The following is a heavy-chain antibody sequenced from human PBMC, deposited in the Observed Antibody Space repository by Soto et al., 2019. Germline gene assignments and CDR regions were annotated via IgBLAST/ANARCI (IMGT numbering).Heavy chain of an antibody. CDR2: IWYDGTNK. D-gene: IGHD4-17*01. J-gene: IGHJ4*02. CDR1: GFTFRHYG. Sequence: QVHLVESGGGVVQPGKSLRLSCAASGFTFRHYGMHWVRQAPGKGLEWVALIWYDGTNKYYTDSVKGRFTISRDSSKNTVYVQRNSLSAEDTAMYYCARDMETKTSVTEVEYWGQGTLVTVS. CDR3: ARDMETKTSVTEVEY. V-gene: IGHV3-33*01.